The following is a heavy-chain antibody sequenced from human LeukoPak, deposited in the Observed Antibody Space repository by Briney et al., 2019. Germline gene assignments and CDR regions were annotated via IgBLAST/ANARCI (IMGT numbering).Heavy chain of an antibody. CDR1: GYTFTGYY. Sequence: GASVKVSCKASGYTFTGYYIDWVRQAPGQGLEWMEWIDPNSGGTNYAQKFQGRVTMTRDTSISTAYMELSALRSDDTAVYYCARGQAGTRFDYWGQGALVTVSS. J-gene: IGHJ4*02. CDR3: ARGQAGTRFDY. CDR2: IDPNSGGT. V-gene: IGHV1-2*02. D-gene: IGHD6-13*01.